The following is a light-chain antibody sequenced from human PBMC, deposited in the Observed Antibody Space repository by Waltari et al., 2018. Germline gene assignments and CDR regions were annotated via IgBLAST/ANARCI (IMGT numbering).Light chain of an antibody. J-gene: IGLJ2*01. V-gene: IGLV2-11*01. CDR1: SSDVGGNNH. Sequence: QSALTQPRSVSGSPGQSVTIPCTGTSSDVGGNNHVSWYQQRPGKAPKLMIYDVSKRPSGVPDRFSGSNSGNTASLTISGLQAEDEADYYCCAYANTNNFYLVFGGGTELTVL. CDR2: DVS. CDR3: CAYANTNNFYLV.